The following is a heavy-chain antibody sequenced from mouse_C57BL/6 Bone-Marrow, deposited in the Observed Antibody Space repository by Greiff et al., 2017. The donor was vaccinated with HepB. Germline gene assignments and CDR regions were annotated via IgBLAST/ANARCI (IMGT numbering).Heavy chain of an antibody. Sequence: QVHVKQSGAELAKPGASVKLSCKASGYTFTSYWMHWVKQRPGQGLEWIGYINPSSGYTKYNQKFKDKATLTADKSSSTAYMQLSSLTYEDSAVYYCAGDYGSSYFDYWGQGTTLTVSS. CDR1: GYTFTSYW. D-gene: IGHD1-1*01. CDR2: INPSSGYT. V-gene: IGHV1-7*01. J-gene: IGHJ2*01. CDR3: AGDYGSSYFDY.